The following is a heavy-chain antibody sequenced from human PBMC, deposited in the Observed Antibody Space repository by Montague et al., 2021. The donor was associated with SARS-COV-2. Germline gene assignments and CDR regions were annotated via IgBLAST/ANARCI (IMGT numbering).Heavy chain of an antibody. J-gene: IGHJ4*02. CDR2: IFYSGST. V-gene: IGHV4-39*01. D-gene: IGHD3-10*01. CDR1: GGSTRSSSYY. Sequence: SETLSLTCTVSGGSTRSSSYYWGWIRQPPGKGLEWIGSIFYSGSTDYNPSLKSRVTISVDTSKNQFSLKLSSVTAADTAVYYCASMVRAQVYYFDYWGQGTLVTVSS. CDR3: ASMVRAQVYYFDY.